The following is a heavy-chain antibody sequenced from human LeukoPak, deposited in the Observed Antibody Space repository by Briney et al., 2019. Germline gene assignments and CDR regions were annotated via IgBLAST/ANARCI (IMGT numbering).Heavy chain of an antibody. CDR1: GGSISSGGYY. CDR3: ARDRWYYDILTAIDI. Sequence: SSETLSLTCTVSGGSISSGGYYWSWIRQHPGKGLEWIGYIYYSGSTYYNPSLKSRVTISVDTSKSQFSLKLSSVTAADTAVYYCARDRWYYDILTAIDIWGQGTMVTVSS. D-gene: IGHD3-9*01. CDR2: IYYSGST. J-gene: IGHJ3*02. V-gene: IGHV4-31*03.